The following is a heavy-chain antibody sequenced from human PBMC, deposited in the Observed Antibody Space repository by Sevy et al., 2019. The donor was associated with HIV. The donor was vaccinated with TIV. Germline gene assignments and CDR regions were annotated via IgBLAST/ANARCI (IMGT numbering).Heavy chain of an antibody. V-gene: IGHV3-48*01. CDR2: ISSSSTI. J-gene: IGHJ4*02. CDR3: ARAGQQLVRGGFDC. CDR1: GFTFSSYS. Sequence: GGSLRLSCAASGFTFSSYSMNWVRQTPGKGLEWVSYISSSSTIYYADSVKGRFTISRDNAKNSLYLQMNSLRAEDTAVYYCARAGQQLVRGGFDCWGQGTLVTVSS. D-gene: IGHD6-13*01.